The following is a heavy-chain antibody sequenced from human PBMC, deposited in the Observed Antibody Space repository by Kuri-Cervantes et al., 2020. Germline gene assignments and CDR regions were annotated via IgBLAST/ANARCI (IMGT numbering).Heavy chain of an antibody. CDR3: VTIVASGTT. V-gene: IGHV4-59*01. CDR2: MHCGGTT. D-gene: IGHD6-13*01. CDR1: GDSISNYY. Sequence: SETLSLTCIVSGDSISNYYWNWVRQPPGKALEWIGCMHCGGTTNYNPSLKSRVTISSDSSTNHFSLTLTSVTVADTAIYYCVTIVASGTTWGQGTLVTVSS. J-gene: IGHJ4*02.